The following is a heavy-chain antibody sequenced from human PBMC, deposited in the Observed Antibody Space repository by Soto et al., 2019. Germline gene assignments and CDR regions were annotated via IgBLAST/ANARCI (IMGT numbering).Heavy chain of an antibody. Sequence: EVQLVESGGGLVQPGGSLRLSCAASGFAFETYAMHWVRQTAGKGPEWVSRIDSDGGATAYADSVRGRFSISRDNAKNTWYLQMKRLRADETAVYYCIKSQHLYEQWGQGTMVTVSS. J-gene: IGHJ4*01. V-gene: IGHV3-74*01. D-gene: IGHD3-16*01. CDR3: IKSQHLYEQ. CDR2: IDSDGGAT. CDR1: GFAFETYA.